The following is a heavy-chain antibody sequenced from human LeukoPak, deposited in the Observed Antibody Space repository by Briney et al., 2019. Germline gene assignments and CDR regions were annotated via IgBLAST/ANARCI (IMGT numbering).Heavy chain of an antibody. D-gene: IGHD2-2*01. Sequence: GASVKVSCKASGYIFTGYYMHWVRQAPGQGLEWMRWINPNSGGTNYAQKFQGWVTMTRDTSISTAYMELSRLRSDDTAVYYCARGCSSTSCQGGNWFDPWGQGTLVTVSS. CDR2: INPNSGGT. CDR3: ARGCSSTSCQGGNWFDP. J-gene: IGHJ5*02. CDR1: GYIFTGYY. V-gene: IGHV1-2*04.